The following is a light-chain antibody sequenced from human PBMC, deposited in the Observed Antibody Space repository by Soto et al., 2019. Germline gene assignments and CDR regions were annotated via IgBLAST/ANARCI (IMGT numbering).Light chain of an antibody. J-gene: IGKJ1*01. Sequence: EIVMTQSPATLSVSLGERATLSCRASQRISSNLAWYQQKPGQAPRLLIYGASTRATGLPARFSGSGSGTAFTLTVSSLQSEDFAVYYCQQYEDWPRTFGQGTKVEIK. CDR1: QRISSN. CDR3: QQYEDWPRT. V-gene: IGKV3-15*01. CDR2: GAS.